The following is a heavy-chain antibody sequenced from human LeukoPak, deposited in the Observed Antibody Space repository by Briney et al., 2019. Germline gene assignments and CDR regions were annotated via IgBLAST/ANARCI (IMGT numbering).Heavy chain of an antibody. CDR2: IYNSGST. V-gene: IGHV4-4*07. J-gene: IGHJ5*02. Sequence: SETLSLTCTVSGGSISSHYWSWIRQPAGKGLEWIGRIYNSGSTNYNPSLKSRVTMSVDTSKNQFSLKLSSVTAADTAVYYCARDRGFCSGGSCYRWFDPWGQGTLVTVSS. CDR1: GGSISSHY. CDR3: ARDRGFCSGGSCYRWFDP. D-gene: IGHD2-15*01.